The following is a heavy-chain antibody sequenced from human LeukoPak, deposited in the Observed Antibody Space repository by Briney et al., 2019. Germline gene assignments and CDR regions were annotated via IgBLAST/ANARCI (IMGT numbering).Heavy chain of an antibody. Sequence: GRSLRLSCAASGFTFSSYGMHWVRQAPGKGLEWVAVIWYDGSNKYYADSVKGRFTISRDNSKNTVYLQMNSLRAEDTAVYYCARDPDAARCDEYYFDYWGQGTLVSVSS. CDR2: IWYDGSNK. J-gene: IGHJ4*02. D-gene: IGHD6-6*01. V-gene: IGHV3-33*01. CDR3: ARDPDAARCDEYYFDY. CDR1: GFTFSSYG.